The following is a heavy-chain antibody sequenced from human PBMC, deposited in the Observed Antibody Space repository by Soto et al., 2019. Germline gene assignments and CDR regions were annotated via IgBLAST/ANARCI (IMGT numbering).Heavy chain of an antibody. CDR1: GLALSNAR. D-gene: IGHD4-17*01. Sequence: EVQLVASGGGLVKPGESLRLSCAGSGLALSNARMTWVRQSPGKGLEWVGRIQPKGDGGTAAYPAAVRGRFTISRDDSKNTLYLQLNSLRTEDTAVYYCTTDYGWAFGMWGQGTMVTVSS. J-gene: IGHJ3*02. CDR2: IQPKGDGGTA. CDR3: TTDYGWAFGM. V-gene: IGHV3-15*01.